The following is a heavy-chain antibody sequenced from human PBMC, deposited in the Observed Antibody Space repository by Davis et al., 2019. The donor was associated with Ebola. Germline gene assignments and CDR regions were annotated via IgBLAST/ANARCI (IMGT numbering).Heavy chain of an antibody. Sequence: MPGGSLRLSCASSGFTFSSYWMSWIRQPPGKGLEWIGYIYYTGRTNYNPSLKSRVTISVDTSKNQFSLKLSSVTAADTAVYYCARVRGIHSTMVRGVINPPGAYWGQGTLVTVSS. V-gene: IGHV4-59*01. CDR3: ARVRGIHSTMVRGVINPPGAY. CDR2: IYYTGRT. D-gene: IGHD3-10*01. CDR1: GFTFSSYW. J-gene: IGHJ4*02.